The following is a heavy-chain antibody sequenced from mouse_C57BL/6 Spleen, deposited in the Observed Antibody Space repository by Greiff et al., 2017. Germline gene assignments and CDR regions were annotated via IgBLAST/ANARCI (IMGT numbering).Heavy chain of an antibody. Sequence: QVQLKESGPGLVQPSQSLSITCTVSGFSLTSYGVHWVRQSPGKGLEWLGVIWSGGSTDYNAAFISRLSISKDNSKSQVFFKMNSLQADDTAIYYCARNYEDYSNLHAMDYWGQGTSVTVSS. J-gene: IGHJ4*01. CDR3: ARNYEDYSNLHAMDY. CDR1: GFSLTSYG. CDR2: IWSGGST. V-gene: IGHV2-2*01. D-gene: IGHD2-5*01.